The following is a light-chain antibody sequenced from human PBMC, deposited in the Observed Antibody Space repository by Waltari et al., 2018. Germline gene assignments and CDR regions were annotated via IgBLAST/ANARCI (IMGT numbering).Light chain of an antibody. J-gene: IGKJ1*01. CDR3: QQYDSFGT. CDR1: ESISNW. CDR2: KAS. Sequence: DIQMTQSPSTLSASVGDRVTLTCRASESISNWLAWYQQKPGKAPKVLIHKASSLESGVLSRFSGSGSATEFTLTISNLRPDDLATYYCQQYDSFGTFGQGTKVEIK. V-gene: IGKV1-5*03.